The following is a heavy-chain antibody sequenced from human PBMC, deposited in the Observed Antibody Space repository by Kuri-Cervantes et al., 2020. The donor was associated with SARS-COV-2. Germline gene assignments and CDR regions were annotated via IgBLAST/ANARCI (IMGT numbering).Heavy chain of an antibody. Sequence: ASVKVSCKASGYTFTGYYMHWVRQAPGQGLEWMGWINPNSGGTNYAQKFQGRVTMTRDTSTSTAYMELRSLRSDDTAVYYCARSGIVVVPGDAFDIWGQGTMVTVSS. CDR3: ARSGIVVVPGDAFDI. D-gene: IGHD2-2*01. J-gene: IGHJ3*02. CDR1: GYTFTGYY. CDR2: INPNSGGT. V-gene: IGHV1-2*02.